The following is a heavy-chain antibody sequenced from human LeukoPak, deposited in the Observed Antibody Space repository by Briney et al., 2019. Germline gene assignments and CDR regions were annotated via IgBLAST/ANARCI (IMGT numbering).Heavy chain of an antibody. CDR2: ISGSGGST. CDR3: AKDKSRSSRHSAY. D-gene: IGHD6-13*01. CDR1: GFTFSSYA. J-gene: IGHJ4*02. Sequence: GSLRLSCAASGFTFSSYAMGWVRQAPGKGLEWVSAISGSGGSTYYADSVKGRFTISRDNSKNTLYLQMNSLRAEDTVIYYCAKDKSRSSRHSAYSGQATLATASS. V-gene: IGHV3-23*01.